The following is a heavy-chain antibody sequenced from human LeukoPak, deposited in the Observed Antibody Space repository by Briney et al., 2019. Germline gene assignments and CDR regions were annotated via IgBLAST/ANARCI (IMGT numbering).Heavy chain of an antibody. CDR1: GYSFTSYW. CDR3: ARLAIEYSSFDP. CDR2: INPGDSDT. J-gene: IGHJ5*02. V-gene: IGHV5-51*01. Sequence: RGESLKISCKGSGYSFTSYWIGWVRQMPGKGLEWMGIINPGDSDTRYSPSFQGQVTISADKSISTAYLQWSSLRASDTAMYYCARLAIEYSSFDPWGQGTLVTVSS. D-gene: IGHD6-6*01.